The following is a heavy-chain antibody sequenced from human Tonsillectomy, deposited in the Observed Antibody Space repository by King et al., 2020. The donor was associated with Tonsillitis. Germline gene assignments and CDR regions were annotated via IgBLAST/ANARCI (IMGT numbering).Heavy chain of an antibody. V-gene: IGHV1-2*05. CDR1: GYTFTGYY. CDR2: INPNSGAT. D-gene: IGHD1-26*01. Sequence: QLVQSGAEVKKPGASVKVSCKASGYTFTGYYLHWVRQAPGQGLEWMGRINPNSGATNYAQRFQGRVPMTSDTSISTAYMEMNRLRSDDTVVYYCASGGAIVGATSDYFDFWGQGPLVTVSS. J-gene: IGHJ4*02. CDR3: ASGGAIVGATSDYFDF.